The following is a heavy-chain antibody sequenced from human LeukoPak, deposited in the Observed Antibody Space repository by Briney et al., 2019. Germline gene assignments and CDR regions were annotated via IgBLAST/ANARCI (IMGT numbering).Heavy chain of an antibody. CDR2: INPNSGGT. CDR1: GGTFSSYT. D-gene: IGHD3-10*01. CDR3: ATNILVRDIINWFDP. Sequence: ASVKVSCKASGGTFSSYTITWVRQAPGQGLEWMGWINPNSGGTNYAQKFQGRVTMTRDTSISTAYMELSRLRSDDTAVYYCATNILVRDIINWFDPWGQGTLVTVSS. V-gene: IGHV1-2*02. J-gene: IGHJ5*02.